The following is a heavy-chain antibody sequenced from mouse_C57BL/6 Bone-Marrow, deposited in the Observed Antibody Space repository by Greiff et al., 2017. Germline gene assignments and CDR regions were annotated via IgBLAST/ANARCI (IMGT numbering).Heavy chain of an antibody. J-gene: IGHJ3*01. CDR1: GYTFTDYE. CDR3: TKLFAY. CDR2: IDPDTGGT. V-gene: IGHV1-15*01. Sequence: QVQLQQSGAELVRPGASVTLSCKASGYTFTDYEMHWVKQTHVHGLEWIGAIDPDTGGTAYNQKFKGKAILTADKSSSTAYMELRSLTSEDSAVYYCTKLFAYWGQGTLVTVSA.